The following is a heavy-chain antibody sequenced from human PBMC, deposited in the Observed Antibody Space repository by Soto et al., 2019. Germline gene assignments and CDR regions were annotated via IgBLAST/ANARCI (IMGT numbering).Heavy chain of an antibody. CDR1: GFSFSSYA. CDR2: ISGSDGKT. D-gene: IGHD2-15*01. Sequence: EVQLFESGGGLVQPGGSLRLSCAASGFSFSSYAMSWVRQAPGKGLEWVSTISGSDGKTFYADSVKGRFSISRDTSDNTLYLQMNSLRADDTAIYYCARWNYLDYWGQGARVTVSS. CDR3: ARWNYLDY. V-gene: IGHV3-23*01. J-gene: IGHJ4*02.